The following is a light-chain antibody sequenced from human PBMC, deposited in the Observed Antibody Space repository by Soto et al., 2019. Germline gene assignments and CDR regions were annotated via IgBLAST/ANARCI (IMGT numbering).Light chain of an antibody. V-gene: IGKV3-15*01. CDR3: QQYNKWPSGT. CDR1: QSFTTN. CDR2: GAS. J-gene: IGKJ5*01. Sequence: EIVMTQSPATLSVSPGESATLSCRATQSFTTNLAWYQQQPGQAPRLLIYGASTRATGIPARFSGSGSGTEFTLTISSLQSEDFAIYYCQQYNKWPSGTFGQGTRLEIK.